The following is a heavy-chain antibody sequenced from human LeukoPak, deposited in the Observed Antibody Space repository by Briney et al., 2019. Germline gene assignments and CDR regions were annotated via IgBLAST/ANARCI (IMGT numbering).Heavy chain of an antibody. J-gene: IGHJ5*02. D-gene: IGHD3-16*01. Sequence: PSETLSLTCTVSGGSISGTYYWSWIRQPPGKGLEWIGYIYYTGTTDSNPSLKSRVTISLDTSKNQFSLNLSSVTAADTAVYYCARRWVYDKRAFDAWGQGTLVTVSS. CDR2: IYYTGTT. CDR1: GGSISGTYY. V-gene: IGHV4-59*08. CDR3: ARRWVYDKRAFDA.